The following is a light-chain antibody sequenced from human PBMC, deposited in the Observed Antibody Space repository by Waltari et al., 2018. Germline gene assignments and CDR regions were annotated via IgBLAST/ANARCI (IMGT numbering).Light chain of an antibody. V-gene: IGLV3-1*01. CDR3: QAWDRGTWGV. CDR1: ELGIRF. Sequence: SYDLTQPPSVSVSPRQTASIPCSGHELGIRFVCWYQQKPGQSPLLVICQNGRRPSGIPGRFSGSNSGNTATLTISGTQAVDEADYYCQAWDRGTWGVFGGGTRLTVL. CDR2: QNG. J-gene: IGLJ3*02.